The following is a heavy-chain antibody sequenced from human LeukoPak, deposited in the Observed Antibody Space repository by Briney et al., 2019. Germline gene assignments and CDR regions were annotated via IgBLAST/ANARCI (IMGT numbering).Heavy chain of an antibody. CDR2: ISAYNGNT. CDR1: GYTFTNYD. J-gene: IGHJ5*02. CDR3: ARAGSMVRGVIIGNNWFDP. D-gene: IGHD3-10*01. V-gene: IGHV1-18*01. Sequence: ASVKVSCKASGYTFTNYDITWVRQASGQGLEWMGWISAYNGNTNDAQKLQGRVTMTTDTSTSTAYMELRSLRSDDTAVYYCARAGSMVRGVIIGNNWFDPWGQGTLVTVSS.